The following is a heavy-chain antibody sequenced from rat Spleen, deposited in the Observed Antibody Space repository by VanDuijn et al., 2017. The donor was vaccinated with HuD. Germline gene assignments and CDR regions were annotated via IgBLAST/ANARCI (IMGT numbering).Heavy chain of an antibody. CDR3: ARLGNSGDGNWFDY. Sequence: EVQLVEAGGGLVQPGRSLKLSCAASGFTFSNYGMAWVRQAPTKGLEWVATIRYDGNNTYYRDSVKGRFTVSRDNAKSTLYLQMDSLRSEDTATYYCARLGNSGDGNWFDYWGQGVMVTVSS. J-gene: IGHJ2*01. D-gene: IGHD4-4*01. CDR1: GFTFSNYG. CDR2: IRYDGNNT. V-gene: IGHV5-29*01.